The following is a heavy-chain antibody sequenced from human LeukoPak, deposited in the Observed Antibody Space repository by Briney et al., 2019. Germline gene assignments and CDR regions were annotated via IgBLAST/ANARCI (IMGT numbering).Heavy chain of an antibody. Sequence: SETLSLTCAVYGGSLSGYYWSWIRQPPGKGLEWIGEINHSGNTNYNPSLKSRVTMSVDTSKNHFYLKLSSVTAADTAVYYCARTGGRGSALTGYHDYWGQGALVTVSS. V-gene: IGHV4-34*01. J-gene: IGHJ4*02. D-gene: IGHD3-9*01. CDR3: ARTGGRGSALTGYHDY. CDR1: GGSLSGYY. CDR2: INHSGNT.